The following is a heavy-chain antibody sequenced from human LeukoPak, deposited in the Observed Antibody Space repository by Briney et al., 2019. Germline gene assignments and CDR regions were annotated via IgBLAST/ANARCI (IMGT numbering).Heavy chain of an antibody. D-gene: IGHD1-14*01. CDR2: ISRSSSYI. Sequence: GGSLRLSCAASGFIFSSYSMNWVRQAPGKGLEWVSSISRSSSYIYYADSVKGRFTISRDNAKNSVYLQMNSLRAEDTAVYYCARGTLNIPGEHGAFDYWGQGTLVTVSS. V-gene: IGHV3-21*01. J-gene: IGHJ4*02. CDR1: GFIFSSYS. CDR3: ARGTLNIPGEHGAFDY.